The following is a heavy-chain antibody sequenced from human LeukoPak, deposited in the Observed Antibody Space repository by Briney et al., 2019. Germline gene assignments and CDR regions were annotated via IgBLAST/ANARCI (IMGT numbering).Heavy chain of an antibody. CDR3: TRDRTSSWYLFGY. J-gene: IGHJ4*02. D-gene: IGHD6-13*01. Sequence: LSLTCAVYGGSFSGYYWSWIRQPPGKGLEWVGFIRSKAYGGTTEYAASVKGRFTISRDDSKSIAYLQMNSLKTEDTAVYYCTRDRTSSWYLFGYWGQGTLVTVSS. CDR2: IRSKAYGGTT. CDR1: GGSFSGYY. V-gene: IGHV3-49*03.